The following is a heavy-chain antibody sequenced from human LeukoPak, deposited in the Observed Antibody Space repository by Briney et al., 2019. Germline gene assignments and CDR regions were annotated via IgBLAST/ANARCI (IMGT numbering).Heavy chain of an antibody. CDR2: FKSDGAT. CDR1: GFIFSDSA. Sequence: GGSLRLSCAVSGFIFSDSAMSWVRQAPGRGLEWVSGFKSDGATYYADSVKGRFAISRDNSKNTLYLQMNSLRAEDTATYYCAKAPKWGSYKGYFDYWGQGTLVTVSS. D-gene: IGHD3-16*01. V-gene: IGHV3-23*01. CDR3: AKAPKWGSYKGYFDY. J-gene: IGHJ4*02.